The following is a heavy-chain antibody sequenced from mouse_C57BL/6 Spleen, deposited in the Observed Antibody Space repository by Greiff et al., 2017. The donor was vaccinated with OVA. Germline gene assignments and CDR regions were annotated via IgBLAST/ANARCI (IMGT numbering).Heavy chain of an antibody. J-gene: IGHJ1*03. Sequence: EVQLQQSGPELVKPGASVKMSCKASGYTFTDYYMHWVKQSHGKSLEWIGYINPNNGGTSYNQKFKGKATLTVNKSSSTAYMELRSLTSYDSAVYYCAREGRLYWYFDGWGTGTSVTVSS. CDR3: AREGRLYWYFDG. CDR2: INPNNGGT. CDR1: GYTFTDYY. V-gene: IGHV1-22*01. D-gene: IGHD2-4*01.